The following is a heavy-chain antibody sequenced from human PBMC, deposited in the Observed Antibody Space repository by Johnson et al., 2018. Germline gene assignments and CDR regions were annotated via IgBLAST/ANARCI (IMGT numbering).Heavy chain of an antibody. J-gene: IGHJ6*03. CDR2: VSTGGSGST. V-gene: IGHV4-61*02. Sequence: QVQLQESGPGLVIPSQTLSLTCTVSGGSITSGNYYWSWVRQPAGKGLEWIGRVSTGGSGSTNYNPSLKGRGTISVDTSKNQFSLNLSSVTAADPAVYFCVSERRNWDNPTDYYYFMDVWGSGTTVTVSS. D-gene: IGHD1/OR15-1a*01. CDR1: GGSITSGNYY. CDR3: VSERRNWDNPTDYYYFMDV.